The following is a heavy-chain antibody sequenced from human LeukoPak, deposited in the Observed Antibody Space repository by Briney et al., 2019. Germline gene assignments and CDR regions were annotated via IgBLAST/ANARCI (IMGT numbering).Heavy chain of an antibody. J-gene: IGHJ4*02. CDR2: INPNSGGT. D-gene: IGHD6-13*01. CDR3: AKAGSNSWYSFDY. CDR1: GYTFTGYY. Sequence: ASVKVSCKASGYTFTGYYMHWVRQAPGQGLEWMGWINPNSGGTNYAQKFQGRVTMTRDTSISTAYMALSSLRSDDTAVYYCAKAGSNSWYSFDYWGQGTLVTVSS. V-gene: IGHV1-2*02.